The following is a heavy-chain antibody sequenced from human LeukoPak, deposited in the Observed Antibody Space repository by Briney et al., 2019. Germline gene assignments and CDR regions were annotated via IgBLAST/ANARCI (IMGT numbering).Heavy chain of an antibody. V-gene: IGHV4-34*01. CDR2: INHSGST. J-gene: IGHJ5*02. CDR3: AISSGWYRNWFDP. Sequence: SETLSLTCAVYGGSFSGDYWSWIRQPPGKGLEWIGGINHSGSTNYDPSLKSRVTISVDTSKNQFSLKLSSVTAADTAVYYCAISSGWYRNWFDPWGQGTLVTVSS. CDR1: GGSFSGDY. D-gene: IGHD6-19*01.